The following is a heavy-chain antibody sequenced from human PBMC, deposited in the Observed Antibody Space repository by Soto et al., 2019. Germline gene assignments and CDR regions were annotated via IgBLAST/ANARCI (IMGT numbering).Heavy chain of an antibody. CDR1: GFTFSNYG. CDR2: ISDDGSNK. Sequence: PGGSLRLSCAASGFTFSNYGMHWVRQAPGKGLEWVAFISDDGSNKYYADSMKGRFTMPRDNSKRTLYLQMSSLRVEDTAVYYCTKRRNVLRFLEWSSGMEVWGQGTTVTVSS. V-gene: IGHV3-30*18. D-gene: IGHD3-3*01. J-gene: IGHJ6*02. CDR3: TKRRNVLRFLEWSSGMEV.